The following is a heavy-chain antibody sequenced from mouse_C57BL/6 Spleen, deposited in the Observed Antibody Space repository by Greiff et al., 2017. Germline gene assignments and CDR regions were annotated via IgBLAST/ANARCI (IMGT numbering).Heavy chain of an antibody. Sequence: VQLQQPGAELVRPGSSVKLSCKASGYTFTSYWMHWVKQRPIQGLEWIGNIDPSDSETHYNQKFKDKVTLTVDKSSSTAYMQLSSLTSEDSAVYYCVNEYGSYPFDYWGQGTTLTVSS. D-gene: IGHD2-10*02. CDR3: VNEYGSYPFDY. CDR1: GYTFTSYW. CDR2: IDPSDSET. V-gene: IGHV1-52*01. J-gene: IGHJ2*01.